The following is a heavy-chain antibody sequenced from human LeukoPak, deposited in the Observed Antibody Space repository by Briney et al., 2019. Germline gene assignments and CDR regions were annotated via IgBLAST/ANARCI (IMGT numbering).Heavy chain of an antibody. CDR1: GFTFSSYA. CDR2: IKQDGSEK. D-gene: IGHD3-3*01. J-gene: IGHJ4*02. V-gene: IGHV3-7*01. Sequence: GGSLRLSCAASGFTFSSYAMSWVRQAPGKGLEWVANIKQDGSEKYYVDSVKGRFTISRDNAKNSLYLQMNSLRAKDTAVYYCASAYYDFWSGFFYFDYWGQGTLVTVSS. CDR3: ASAYYDFWSGFFYFDY.